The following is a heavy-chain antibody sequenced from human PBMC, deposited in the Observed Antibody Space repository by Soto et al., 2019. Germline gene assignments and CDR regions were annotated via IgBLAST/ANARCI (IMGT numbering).Heavy chain of an antibody. CDR1: GNTFTVYY. Sequence: SCNACGNTFTVYYMHWVRQAPGNGLDCVSGIRDSGSTTYYAGSVRGLFTISRDNSKNTLYLQMKSRRAEDSASYYCAKEDTSSGSLDYWGQGPLVPVSS. CDR2: IRDSGSTT. CDR3: AKEDTSSGSLDY. J-gene: IGHJ4*02. V-gene: IGHV3-23*01. D-gene: IGHD6-19*01.